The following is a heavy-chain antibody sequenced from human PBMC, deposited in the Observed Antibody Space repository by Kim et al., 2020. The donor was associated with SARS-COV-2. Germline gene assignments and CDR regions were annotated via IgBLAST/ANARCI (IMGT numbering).Heavy chain of an antibody. D-gene: IGHD2-2*02. Sequence: KRRVTIPVDTSKNQFSLKLSSVTAADTAVYYCARRSIGYCSSTSCYSGFDPWGQGTLVTVSS. CDR3: ARRSIGYCSSTSCYSGFDP. J-gene: IGHJ5*02. V-gene: IGHV4-59*08.